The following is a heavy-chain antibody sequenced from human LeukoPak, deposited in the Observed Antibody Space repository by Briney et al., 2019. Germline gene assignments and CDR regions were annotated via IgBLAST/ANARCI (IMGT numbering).Heavy chain of an antibody. J-gene: IGHJ4*02. CDR2: IIPILGIA. Sequence: ASVKVSCKASGGTFSSYAISWVRQAPGQGLEWMRRIIPILGIANYAQKFQGRVTITADKSTSTAYMELSSLRSEDTAVYYCAATANYYDSSGSFDYWGQGTLVTVSS. D-gene: IGHD3-22*01. CDR3: AATANYYDSSGSFDY. CDR1: GGTFSSYA. V-gene: IGHV1-69*04.